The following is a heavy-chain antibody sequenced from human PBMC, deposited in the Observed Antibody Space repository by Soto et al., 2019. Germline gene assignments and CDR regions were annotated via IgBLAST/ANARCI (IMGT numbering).Heavy chain of an antibody. J-gene: IGHJ6*03. V-gene: IGHV4-59*01. Sequence: SETLSLTCTVSGGSISSYYWSWIRQPPGKGLEWIGYIYYSGSTNYNPSLKSRVTILVDTSKNQFSLKLSSVTAADTAVYYCARAIAGSYYLDVWGKGTTVTVSS. CDR1: GGSISSYY. CDR3: ARAIAGSYYLDV. CDR2: IYYSGST.